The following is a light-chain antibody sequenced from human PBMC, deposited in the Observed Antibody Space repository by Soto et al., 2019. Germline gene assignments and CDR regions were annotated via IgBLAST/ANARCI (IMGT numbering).Light chain of an antibody. J-gene: IGLJ2*01. CDR3: CSYAGSPTFVI. V-gene: IGLV2-23*02. CDR2: EVS. CDR1: SSDVGSYNL. Sequence: QSVLTQPASVSGSPGQSITIPCTGASSDVGSYNLVSWYQQHPGKAPKLMIYEVSRRPSGISNRFSGSKSGNTASLTISGHQAEDEADYYCCSYAGSPTFVIFGGGTKLTVL.